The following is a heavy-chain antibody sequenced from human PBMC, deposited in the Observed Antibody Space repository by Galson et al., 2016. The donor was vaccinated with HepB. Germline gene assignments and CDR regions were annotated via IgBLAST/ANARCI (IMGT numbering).Heavy chain of an antibody. CDR1: GFTFSSYG. CDR2: ISYDENNK. J-gene: IGHJ6*02. Sequence: SLRLSCAASGFTFSSYGMHWVRQAPGKGLEWVSVISYDENNKYYADSVKGRFTISRDNSKTTLYLQMNALRVEDTAVYYCAKLIAAASIRYPWLYAMDVWGQVTTVTVSS. D-gene: IGHD6-13*01. CDR3: AKLIAAASIRYPWLYAMDV. V-gene: IGHV3-30*18.